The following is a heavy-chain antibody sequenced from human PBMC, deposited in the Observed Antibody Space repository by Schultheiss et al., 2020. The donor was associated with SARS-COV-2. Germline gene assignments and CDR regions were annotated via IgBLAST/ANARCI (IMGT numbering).Heavy chain of an antibody. V-gene: IGHV3-43*02. Sequence: GGSLRLSCAASGFTFDDYAMHWVRQAPGKGLEWVSAISGSGGSTYYADSVKGRFTISRDNAKNSLYLQMNSLRAEDTAVYYCARDSARRFDYWGQGTLVTVSS. J-gene: IGHJ4*02. CDR1: GFTFDDYA. CDR3: ARDSARRFDY. D-gene: IGHD6-6*01. CDR2: ISGSGGST.